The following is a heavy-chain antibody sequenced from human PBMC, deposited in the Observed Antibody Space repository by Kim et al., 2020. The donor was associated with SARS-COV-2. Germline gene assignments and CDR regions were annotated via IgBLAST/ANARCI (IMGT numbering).Heavy chain of an antibody. J-gene: IGHJ4*02. CDR3: ARVGRRTTVVTPYY. V-gene: IGHV3-23*01. D-gene: IGHD4-17*01. CDR1: GFTFSSYA. Sequence: GGSLRLSCAASGFTFSSYAMSWVRQAPGKGLEWVSAISGSGGSTYYADSVKGRFTISRDNSKNTLYLQMNSLRAEDTAVYYCARVGRRTTVVTPYYWGQGTLVTVSS. CDR2: ISGSGGST.